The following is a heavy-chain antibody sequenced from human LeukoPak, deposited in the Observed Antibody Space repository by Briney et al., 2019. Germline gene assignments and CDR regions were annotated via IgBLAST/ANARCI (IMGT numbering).Heavy chain of an antibody. CDR3: AKDRKYQLPNANDY. V-gene: IGHV3-23*01. D-gene: IGHD2-2*01. CDR1: GFTFNTYT. Sequence: GGSLRLSCAASGFTFNTYTMYWVRQAPGKGLEWVSGISNSGGSTYYADSVKGRFTISRDNSKNTLYLQMNSLRAEDTAVYYCAKDRKYQLPNANDYWGQGTLVTVSS. J-gene: IGHJ4*02. CDR2: ISNSGGST.